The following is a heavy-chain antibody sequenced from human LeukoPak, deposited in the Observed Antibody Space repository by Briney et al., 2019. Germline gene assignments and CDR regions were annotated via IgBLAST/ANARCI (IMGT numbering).Heavy chain of an antibody. Sequence: RRESLKISCKGSGYSFTSYWIGWVRQLPGKGLEWMGIIYPGDSDTRYSPSFQGQVTISADKSISTAYLQWSSLKASDTAMYYCARQAGATQLFVFDYWGQGTLVTVSS. V-gene: IGHV5-51*01. CDR3: ARQAGATQLFVFDY. CDR2: IYPGDSDT. CDR1: GYSFTSYW. J-gene: IGHJ4*02. D-gene: IGHD1-26*01.